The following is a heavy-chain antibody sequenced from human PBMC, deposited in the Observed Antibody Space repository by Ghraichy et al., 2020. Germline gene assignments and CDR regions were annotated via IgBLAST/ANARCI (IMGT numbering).Heavy chain of an antibody. CDR3: ATLSIAAAGPRDMDV. CDR1: GGSFSGYY. D-gene: IGHD6-13*01. CDR2: INHSGST. J-gene: IGHJ6*02. Sequence: SETLSLTCAVYGGSFSGYYWSWIRQPPGKGLEWIGEINHSGSTNYNPSLKSRVTISVDTSKNQFSLKLSSVTAADTAVYYCATLSIAAAGPRDMDVWGQGTTVTVSS. V-gene: IGHV4-34*01.